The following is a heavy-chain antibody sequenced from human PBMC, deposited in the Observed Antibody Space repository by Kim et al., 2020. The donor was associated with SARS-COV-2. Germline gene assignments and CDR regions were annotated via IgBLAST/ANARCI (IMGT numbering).Heavy chain of an antibody. D-gene: IGHD2-2*01. Sequence: GGSLRLSFAASGFTFSGSAMHWVRQASGKGLEWVGRIRSKANSYATAYAASVKGRFTISRDDSKNTAYLQMNSLKTEDTAVYYCTRHRVSRCSSTSCSTLYYYYGMDVWGQGTTVTVSS. CDR1: GFTFSGSA. J-gene: IGHJ6*02. CDR2: IRSKANSYAT. V-gene: IGHV3-73*01. CDR3: TRHRVSRCSSTSCSTLYYYYGMDV.